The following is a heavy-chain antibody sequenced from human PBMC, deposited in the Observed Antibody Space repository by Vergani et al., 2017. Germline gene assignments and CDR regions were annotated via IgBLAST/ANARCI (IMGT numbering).Heavy chain of an antibody. J-gene: IGHJ6*02. D-gene: IGHD1-1*01. CDR3: ARDVVGGSRGRGRTTVDMDV. CDR2: INPSGGST. CDR1: GYTFTSYY. Sequence: QVQLVQSGAEVKKPGASVKVSCKASGYTFTSYYMHSVRQAPGQGLEWMGIINPSGGSTSYAQKFQGRVTMTRDTSTSTVYMELSSLRSEDTAVYYCARDVVGGSRGRGRTTVDMDVWGQGTTVTVSS. V-gene: IGHV1-46*03.